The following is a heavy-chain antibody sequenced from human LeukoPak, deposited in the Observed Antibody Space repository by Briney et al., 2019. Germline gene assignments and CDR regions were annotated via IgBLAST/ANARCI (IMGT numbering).Heavy chain of an antibody. V-gene: IGHV7-4-1*02. D-gene: IGHD1-7*01. J-gene: IGHJ4*02. CDR3: ARTWHYYAVD. CDR1: GYTFTSYA. Sequence: ASVKVSCKTSGYTFTSYAMHWVRQAPGQGLEWMGWTNTNTGNPTYAQGFTGRFVFSLDTSVSTAYLQISSLTAGDTAVYYCARTWHYYAVDWGQGTLVTVSS. CDR2: TNTNTGNP.